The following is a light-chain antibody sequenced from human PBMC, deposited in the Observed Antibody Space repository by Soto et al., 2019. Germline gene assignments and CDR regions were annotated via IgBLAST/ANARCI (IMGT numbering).Light chain of an antibody. Sequence: EIVLTQSPATLSVSPGERATLSCRASQSVNQKLGWYQQKPGQAPRLLIYVASYRATGIPARFSGSGSGTEFTLTISNLQAEDFAAYYCQQYDSSPLTFGGGTKVEIK. CDR1: QSVNQK. V-gene: IGKV3-15*01. J-gene: IGKJ4*01. CDR2: VAS. CDR3: QQYDSSPLT.